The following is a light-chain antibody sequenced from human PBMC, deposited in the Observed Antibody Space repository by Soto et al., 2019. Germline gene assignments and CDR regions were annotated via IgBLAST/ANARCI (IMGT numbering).Light chain of an antibody. CDR1: QTIIDF. CDR2: AAV. Sequence: DIQMTQSPSFLSASVGDRVTITCRASQTIIDFLNWYQKKPGKAPKLLIYAAVTMPGGVPSRFSGSMSGTDFTLTISSLQPEDFATYYCQQSYTIPRTFGGGTKVDIK. V-gene: IGKV1-39*01. CDR3: QQSYTIPRT. J-gene: IGKJ4*01.